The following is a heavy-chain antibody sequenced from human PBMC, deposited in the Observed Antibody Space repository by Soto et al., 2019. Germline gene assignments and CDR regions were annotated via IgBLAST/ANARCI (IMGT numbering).Heavy chain of an antibody. J-gene: IGHJ6*02. CDR3: ARDSHYYGSGSSYGMDV. CDR2: IYYSGST. CDR1: GGSVSSGSYY. D-gene: IGHD3-10*01. Sequence: PSETLSLTCTVSGGSVSSGSYYWSWIRQPPGKGLEWIGYIYYSGSTNYNPSLKSRVTISVDTSKSQFSLKLSSVTAADTAVYYCARDSHYYGSGSSYGMDVWGQGTTVTVSS. V-gene: IGHV4-61*01.